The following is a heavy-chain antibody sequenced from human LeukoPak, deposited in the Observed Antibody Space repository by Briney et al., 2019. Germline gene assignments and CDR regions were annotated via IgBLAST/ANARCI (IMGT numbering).Heavy chain of an antibody. CDR1: GGSISSGSYY. D-gene: IGHD6-13*01. Sequence: SETLSLTCTVSGGSISSGSYYWSWIRQPAGKGLEWIGRIYTSGSTNYNPPLKSRVTISVDTSKNQFSLKLSSVTAADTAVYYCARAVGIAAPAEYFQHWGQGTLVTVSS. J-gene: IGHJ1*01. V-gene: IGHV4-61*02. CDR2: IYTSGST. CDR3: ARAVGIAAPAEYFQH.